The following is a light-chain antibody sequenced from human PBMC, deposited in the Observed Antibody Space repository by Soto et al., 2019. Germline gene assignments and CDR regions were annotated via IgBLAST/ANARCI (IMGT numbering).Light chain of an antibody. Sequence: SYELTQPPSVSVAPGQTARITCGGDTIGTNTVHWYQQKPGQAPVPVVHDDSGRPSGIPERFSGSNSGNTATLTISRVEAGDEADYYCQVWDKSSRDHFYVFGTGTKVTVL. J-gene: IGLJ1*01. CDR3: QVWDKSSRDHFYV. V-gene: IGLV3-21*02. CDR2: DDS. CDR1: TIGTNT.